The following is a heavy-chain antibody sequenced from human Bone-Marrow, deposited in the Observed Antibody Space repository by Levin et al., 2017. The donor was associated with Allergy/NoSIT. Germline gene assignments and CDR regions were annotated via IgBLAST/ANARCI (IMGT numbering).Heavy chain of an antibody. J-gene: IGHJ5*02. V-gene: IGHV4-39*01. CDR1: GGSISSSSYY. CDR2: KYYSGNT. CDR3: ARHHRGVGFDP. D-gene: IGHD1-14*01. Sequence: PSETLSLTCTVSGGSISSSSYYWGWIRQPPGKGLEWIGSKYYSGNTYYNPSLKSRVTISVDTSKNQFSLNLSSVTAADTAVYYCARHHRGVGFDPWGQGTLVTVSS.